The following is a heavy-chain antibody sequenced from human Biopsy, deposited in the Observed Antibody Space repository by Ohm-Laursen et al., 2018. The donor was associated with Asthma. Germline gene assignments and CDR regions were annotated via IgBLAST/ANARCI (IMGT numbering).Heavy chain of an antibody. V-gene: IGHV3-23*01. J-gene: IGHJ4*02. CDR1: GFTFSSYA. CDR3: AKGVLVWIVATGNYFDY. Sequence: GSLRLSCTASGFTFSSYAMSWVRQAPGKGLEWVSAISGCGGSTYYADSVMGRFTISRDNTKNTLYLQMNSLRAEDTAVYYCAKGVLVWIVATGNYFDYWGQGTLVTVSS. D-gene: IGHD5-12*01. CDR2: ISGCGGST.